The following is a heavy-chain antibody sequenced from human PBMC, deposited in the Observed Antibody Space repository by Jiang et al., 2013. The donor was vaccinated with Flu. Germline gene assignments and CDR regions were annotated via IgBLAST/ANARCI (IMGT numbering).Heavy chain of an antibody. J-gene: IGHJ3*02. Sequence: GAEVKKPGSSVKVSCKASGGTFSSHAISWVRQAPGQGLEWMGGIIPIFGTANYAQKFQGRVTITADESTSTAYMELSSLRSEDTAVYYCARDRPDKTYYYDSSVPKKYPTRVGDAFDIWGQGTMVTVSS. CDR3: ARDRPDKTYYYDSSVPKKYPTRVGDAFDI. V-gene: IGHV1-69*01. CDR2: IIPIFGTA. D-gene: IGHD3-22*01. CDR1: GGTFSSHA.